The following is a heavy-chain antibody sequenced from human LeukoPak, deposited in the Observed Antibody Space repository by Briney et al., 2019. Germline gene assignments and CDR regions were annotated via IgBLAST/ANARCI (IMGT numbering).Heavy chain of an antibody. Sequence: SETLSLTCTVSGGSIVGYYWSWIRQPPGKGLEWIGRIYTSGSTNYNPSLKSRVTMSVDTSKNQFSLKLSSVTAADTAVYYCARPRRIYGDFAFDIWGQGTMVTVSS. CDR1: GGSIVGYY. CDR3: ARPRRIYGDFAFDI. CDR2: IYTSGST. V-gene: IGHV4-4*07. J-gene: IGHJ3*02. D-gene: IGHD4-17*01.